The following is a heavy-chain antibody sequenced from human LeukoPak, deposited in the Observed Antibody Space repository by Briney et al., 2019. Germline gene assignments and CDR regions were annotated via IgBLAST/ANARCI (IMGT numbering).Heavy chain of an antibody. J-gene: IGHJ5*02. CDR3: ARTPVTNGNWFDP. CDR2: IYPGDSDT. CDR1: GYSFTSYW. D-gene: IGHD1-1*01. V-gene: IGHV5-51*01. Sequence: GESLKISCKGSGYSFTSYWIGWVRQMPGKGLEWMGIIYPGDSDTRYSPSFQGQVTNSADKSISTAYLQWSSLKASDTVMYYCARTPVTNGNWFDPWGQGTLVTVSS.